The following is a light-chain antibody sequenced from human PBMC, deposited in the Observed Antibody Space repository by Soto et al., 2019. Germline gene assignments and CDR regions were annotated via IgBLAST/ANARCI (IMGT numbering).Light chain of an antibody. Sequence: EIVLTQSPGTLSLSPGERATLSCRASQIVSTKYLAWYQQKPGQAPRLLIYGASNRATGIPERFSGSGSGTDFTLTISRLEPEDFAVYYCQQYDGSPITFGQGTRLEIK. CDR2: GAS. CDR1: QIVSTKY. J-gene: IGKJ5*01. V-gene: IGKV3-20*01. CDR3: QQYDGSPIT.